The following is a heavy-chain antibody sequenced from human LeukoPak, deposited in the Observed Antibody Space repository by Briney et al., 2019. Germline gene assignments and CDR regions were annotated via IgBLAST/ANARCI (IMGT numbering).Heavy chain of an antibody. J-gene: IGHJ4*02. CDR2: ISGSGGST. D-gene: IGHD1-26*01. V-gene: IGHV3-23*01. Sequence: PGGSLRLSCVVSGLIFSSYAMSWVRQAPGKGLEWVSAISGSGGSTYYADSVKGRFTISRDNSKNTLYLQMNSLRAEDTAVYYCARLVGDITCYDQWGQGTLVTVS. CDR3: ARLVGDITCYDQ. CDR1: GLIFSSYA.